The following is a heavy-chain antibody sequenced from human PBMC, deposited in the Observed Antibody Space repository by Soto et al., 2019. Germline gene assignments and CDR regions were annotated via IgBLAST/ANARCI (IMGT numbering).Heavy chain of an antibody. D-gene: IGHD3-9*01. V-gene: IGHV1-69*13. CDR1: GGTFSSYA. J-gene: IGHJ5*02. CDR2: IIPIFGTA. Sequence: GAPVKGSCKASGGTFSSYAISWGRQAPGQGLEWMGGIIPIFGTANYAQKFQGRVTITADESTSTAYMELSSLRSEDTAVYYCARDAYYDILTGYYAANWFDPWGQGTLVTVSS. CDR3: ARDAYYDILTGYYAANWFDP.